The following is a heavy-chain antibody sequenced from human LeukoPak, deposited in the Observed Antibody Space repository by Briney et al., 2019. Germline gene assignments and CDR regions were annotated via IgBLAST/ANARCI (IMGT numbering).Heavy chain of an antibody. J-gene: IGHJ4*02. Sequence: PSETLSLTCTVSGGSISSGGYYWSWIRQPPGKGLEWIGYIYHSGSTYYNPSLKSRVTISVDTSKNQFSLKLSSVTAADTAVYYCARDKDGYNYFDYWGQGTLVTVSS. CDR3: ARDKDGYNYFDY. CDR2: IYHSGST. V-gene: IGHV4-30-2*01. D-gene: IGHD5-24*01. CDR1: GGSISSGGYY.